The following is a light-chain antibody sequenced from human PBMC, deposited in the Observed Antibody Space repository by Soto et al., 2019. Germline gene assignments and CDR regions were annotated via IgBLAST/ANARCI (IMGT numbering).Light chain of an antibody. CDR2: EVS. Sequence: TQPASLSGSPGQTITISCTGTSSYVGGYNYVSWYQQHPGKAPKLMIYEVSNRPSGVSNRFSGSKSGNTASLTISGLQAEEEADYYCSSYTSSSTYVFGTGTKVTVL. V-gene: IGLV2-14*01. CDR1: SSYVGGYNY. J-gene: IGLJ1*01. CDR3: SSYTSSSTYV.